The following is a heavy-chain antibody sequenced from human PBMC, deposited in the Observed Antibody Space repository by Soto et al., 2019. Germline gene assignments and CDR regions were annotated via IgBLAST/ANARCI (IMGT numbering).Heavy chain of an antibody. J-gene: IGHJ4*02. Sequence: GGSLRLSCAASGFTFSSYSINWVRQAPGKGLEWVSAISGSGGSTYYADSVKGRFTISRDNSKNTLYLQMNSLRAEDTAVYYCAKDLWGGYGSDYWGQGTLVTVSS. D-gene: IGHD3-3*01. V-gene: IGHV3-23*01. CDR2: ISGSGGST. CDR3: AKDLWGGYGSDY. CDR1: GFTFSSYS.